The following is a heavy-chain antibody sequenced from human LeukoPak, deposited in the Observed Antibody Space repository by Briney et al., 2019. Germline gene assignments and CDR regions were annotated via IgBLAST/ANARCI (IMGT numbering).Heavy chain of an antibody. D-gene: IGHD6-13*01. J-gene: IGHJ4*02. V-gene: IGHV4-59*08. Sequence: SETLSLTCTVSGGSISSYYWSWIRQPPGKRLEWIGYVYYSGPYNYNPSLESRVAISVDTSKKQFSLKLSSVTAADTAVYYCATYDSNNWAHYFDYWGQGILVTVSS. CDR3: ATYDSNNWAHYFDY. CDR1: GGSISSYY. CDR2: VYYSGPY.